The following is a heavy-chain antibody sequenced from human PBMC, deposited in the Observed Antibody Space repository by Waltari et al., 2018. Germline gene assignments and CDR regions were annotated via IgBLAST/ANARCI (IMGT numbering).Heavy chain of an antibody. CDR3: AREYSRICFHALDG. Sequence: QVHVVESGGGVVQPGGSLRLACAASGFTLGNYVMPWVRQAPGKGLEWVAVIQYDGSIKNYADSVKGRFTISRENSKNTLYLEMKSLRAEDTAVYYCAREYSRICFHALDGWGQGTAVTVSS. CDR2: IQYDGSIK. J-gene: IGHJ6*02. CDR1: GFTLGNYV. D-gene: IGHD6-13*01. V-gene: IGHV3-33*05.